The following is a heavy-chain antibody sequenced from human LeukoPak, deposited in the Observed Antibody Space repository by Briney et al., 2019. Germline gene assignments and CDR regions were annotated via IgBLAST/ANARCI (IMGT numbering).Heavy chain of an antibody. CDR3: AKEVRGGAFDI. CDR1: GFTFDDYA. V-gene: IGHV3-9*01. Sequence: GGSLRLSCAASGFTFDDYAMHWVRQAPGKGLEWVSGISWNSGSIGYADSVKGRFTISRDNAKNSLYLQMNSLRAEDTALYYCAKEVRGGAFDIWGQGTMVTVSS. D-gene: IGHD2-2*01. J-gene: IGHJ3*02. CDR2: ISWNSGSI.